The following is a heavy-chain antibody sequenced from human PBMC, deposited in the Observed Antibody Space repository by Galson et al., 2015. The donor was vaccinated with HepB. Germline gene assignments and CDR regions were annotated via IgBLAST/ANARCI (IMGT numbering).Heavy chain of an antibody. Sequence: SVKVSCKVSGYTLTELSMHRVRQAPGKGLEWMGGFDPEDGETIYAQKFQGRVTMTEDTSTDTAYMELSSLRSEDTAVFYCAILGSSGYSSGWYCFDYWGQGTLVTVSS. CDR3: AILGSSGYSSGWYCFDY. V-gene: IGHV1-24*01. J-gene: IGHJ4*02. D-gene: IGHD6-19*01. CDR1: GYTLTELS. CDR2: FDPEDGET.